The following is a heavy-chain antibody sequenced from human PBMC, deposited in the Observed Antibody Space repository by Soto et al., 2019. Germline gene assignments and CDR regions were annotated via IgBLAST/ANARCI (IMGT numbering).Heavy chain of an antibody. J-gene: IGHJ6*02. CDR3: ARDQSSYYDFWSGTWDYYGMDV. CDR2: ISYDGSNK. V-gene: IGHV3-30-3*01. CDR1: GFTFSSYA. D-gene: IGHD3-3*01. Sequence: PGGSLRLSCAASGFTFSSYAMHWVRQAPGKGLEWVAVISYDGSNKYYADSVKGRFTISRDNSKNTLYLQMNSLRAEDTAVYYCARDQSSYYDFWSGTWDYYGMDVWGQGTTVTVSS.